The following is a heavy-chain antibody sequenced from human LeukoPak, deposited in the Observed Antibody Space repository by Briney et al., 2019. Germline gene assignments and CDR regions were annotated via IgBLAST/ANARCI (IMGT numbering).Heavy chain of an antibody. D-gene: IGHD3-22*01. CDR2: ISWNSGSI. V-gene: IGHV3-9*03. Sequence: PGGSLRLSCAASGFTFDDYAMHWVRQAPGKGLEWVSGISWNSGSIGYADSVKGRFTISRDNAKNSLYLQMNSLRAEDMALYYCAKALGDSSDHDAFDIWGQGTMVTVSS. CDR3: AKALGDSSDHDAFDI. CDR1: GFTFDDYA. J-gene: IGHJ3*02.